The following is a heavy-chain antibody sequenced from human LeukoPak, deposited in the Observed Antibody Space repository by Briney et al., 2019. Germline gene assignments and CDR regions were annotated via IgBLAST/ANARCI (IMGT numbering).Heavy chain of an antibody. CDR2: VYPGNSDT. D-gene: IGHD5-12*01. Sequence: GESLKISCKGSGYSFSNHWIGWVRQMPGKGLEWMGIVYPGNSDTRYSPYFQGQVTMSADKSINTAYLQWSSLKASDTAMYYCARLRGYSGYDWDCDYWGQGTLVTVSS. J-gene: IGHJ4*02. CDR3: ARLRGYSGYDWDCDY. V-gene: IGHV5-51*01. CDR1: GYSFSNHW.